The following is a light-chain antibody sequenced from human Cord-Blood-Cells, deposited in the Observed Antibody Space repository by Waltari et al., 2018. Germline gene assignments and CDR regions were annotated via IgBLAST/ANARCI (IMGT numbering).Light chain of an antibody. CDR2: EVS. J-gene: IGLJ3*02. CDR3: SSYAGSNNLV. Sequence: QSALTQPPSASGSPGQSVTISCTGTSSDVGGYNYVSWYQQHPGKAPKLMIFEVSKRPSGFPDRCSGSKSGTTASLTVSGLQAEDEADYYCSSYAGSNNLVFGGGTKLTVL. V-gene: IGLV2-8*01. CDR1: SSDVGGYNY.